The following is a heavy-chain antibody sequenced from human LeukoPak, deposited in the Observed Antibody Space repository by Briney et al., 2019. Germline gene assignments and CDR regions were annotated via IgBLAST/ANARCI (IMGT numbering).Heavy chain of an antibody. CDR1: GFTFSGSA. D-gene: IGHD6-13*01. J-gene: IGHJ4*02. Sequence: GGSLRLSCAASGFTFSGSAMHWVRQAPGKGLECVANIKQDGSEKYYVDSVKGRFTISRDNAKNSLYLQMNSLRAEDTAVYYCARDKAAAGYYFDYWGQGTLVTVSS. CDR2: IKQDGSEK. CDR3: ARDKAAAGYYFDY. V-gene: IGHV3-7*01.